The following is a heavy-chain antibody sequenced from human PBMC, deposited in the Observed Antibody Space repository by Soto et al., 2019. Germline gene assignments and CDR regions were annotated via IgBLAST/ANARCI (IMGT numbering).Heavy chain of an antibody. Sequence: EVQLVESGGGLVKPGGSLRLSCAASGFTFSNAWLNWVRQAPGKGLEWVGRIKSKTDGGTTDYPAPVKGRFTISRDDSIDTLYLQMNGMKTEDTAVYYCTTRVIVGTTVWFDPWGQGTLVTVSS. CDR1: GFTFSNAW. CDR2: IKSKTDGGTT. J-gene: IGHJ5*02. V-gene: IGHV3-15*07. D-gene: IGHD1-26*01. CDR3: TTRVIVGTTVWFDP.